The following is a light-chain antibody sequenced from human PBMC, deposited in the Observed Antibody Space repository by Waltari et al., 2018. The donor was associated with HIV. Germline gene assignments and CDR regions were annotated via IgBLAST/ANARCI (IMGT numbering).Light chain of an antibody. CDR3: QQYYRSPWN. CDR1: QSVLYSANNKNH. Sequence: DIVMTQYPDSLAVSLGERATINCKSSQSVLYSANNKNHIGWYQQKPGQPPRLLIYWVSTRESGVPDRFSGSGSGTDFTLTISSLQAEDVAVYYCQQYYRSPWNFGPGTKVDIK. V-gene: IGKV4-1*01. CDR2: WVS. J-gene: IGKJ3*01.